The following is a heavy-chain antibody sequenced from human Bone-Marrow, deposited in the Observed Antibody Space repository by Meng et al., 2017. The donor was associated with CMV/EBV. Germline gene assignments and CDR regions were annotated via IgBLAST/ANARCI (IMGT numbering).Heavy chain of an antibody. CDR1: GFTFSSYG. V-gene: IGHV3-30*02. J-gene: IGHJ4*02. CDR3: AKSGMGSSGYSPYFFDY. CDR2: IRYDGSNK. Sequence: GESLKISCAASGFTFSSYGMHWVRQAPGKGLEWVAFIRYDGSNKYYADSVKGRFTISRGNSKNTLYLQMNSLRAEDTAVYYCAKSGMGSSGYSPYFFDYWGQGTLVTCYS. D-gene: IGHD3-22*01.